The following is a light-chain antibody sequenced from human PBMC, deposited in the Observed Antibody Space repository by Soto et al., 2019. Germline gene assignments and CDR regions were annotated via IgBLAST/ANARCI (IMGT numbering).Light chain of an antibody. CDR3: QAWDSSTVV. CDR2: QNS. V-gene: IGLV3-1*01. J-gene: IGLJ3*02. CDR1: KLGDRY. Sequence: SYELTQPPSVSVSPGQTATITCSGYKLGDRYVCWYQKKAGQSPVLVMYQNSKRPSGIPERFSGSNSGETATLTISGTQTLDEADYYCQAWDSSTVVFGGGTKLTVL.